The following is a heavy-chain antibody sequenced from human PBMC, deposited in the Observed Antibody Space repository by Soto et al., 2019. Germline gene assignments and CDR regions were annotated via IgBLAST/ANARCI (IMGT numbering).Heavy chain of an antibody. CDR1: GGSVSSSLYY. CDR2: IYYSGST. D-gene: IGHD4-4*01. V-gene: IGHV4-39*01. J-gene: IGHJ4*02. CDR3: VRLVKPPTANSNSFDY. Sequence: SETLSLTCTDSGGSVSSSLYYWGWIRQPPGKGLEWIGNIYYSGSTYYSPSLKSRVTMSVATSENQISLKLSFVTAADTAVYYCVRLVKPPTANSNSFDYWGQGTLVTVSS.